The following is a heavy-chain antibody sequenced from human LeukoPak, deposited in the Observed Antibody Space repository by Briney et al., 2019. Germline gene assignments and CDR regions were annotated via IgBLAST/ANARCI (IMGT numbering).Heavy chain of an antibody. CDR2: ISSSSSYI. CDR3: ARATGYCSSTSCYSPPYMDV. V-gene: IGHV3-21*01. J-gene: IGHJ6*03. Sequence: GGSLRLSCAASGFTFSSYSMNWVRQAPGKGLEWVSSISSSSSYIYYADSVKGRFTISRDNAKNSLYPQMNSLRAEDTAVCYCARATGYCSSTSCYSPPYMDVWGKGTTVTVSS. D-gene: IGHD2-2*01. CDR1: GFTFSSYS.